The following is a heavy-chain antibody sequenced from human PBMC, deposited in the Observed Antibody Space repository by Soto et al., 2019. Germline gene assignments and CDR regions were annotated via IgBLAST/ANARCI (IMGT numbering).Heavy chain of an antibody. CDR3: SRGSVDTVDSIDYYGY. D-gene: IGHD3-22*01. CDR2: INHSGGT. Sequence: SETLSRTCAVDGRPFSAYYWSWIRRPPGKGLEWIGEINHSGGTSYNPSLKSRVTISVDTSKSQFSLKLTSVTDADRAVYYCSRGSVDTVDSIDYYGYWGEGASVPTAS. CDR1: GRPFSAYY. V-gene: IGHV4-34*01. J-gene: IGHJ4*02.